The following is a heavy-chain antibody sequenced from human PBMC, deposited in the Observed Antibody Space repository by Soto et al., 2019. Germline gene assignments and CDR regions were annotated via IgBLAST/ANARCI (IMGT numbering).Heavy chain of an antibody. CDR1: RDSVSSNSAA. Sequence: SQTLSLTCAISRDSVSSNSAAWNWVRQSPSRGLEWLGRTYYRSKWYNDYAVSVKSRITINPDTSKNQFSLQLNSVTPEDTAVYYCARDKGSASSGWYYGMDVWGQGTTVTVSS. CDR2: TYYRSKWYN. J-gene: IGHJ6*02. V-gene: IGHV6-1*01. CDR3: ARDKGSASSGWYYGMDV. D-gene: IGHD6-19*01.